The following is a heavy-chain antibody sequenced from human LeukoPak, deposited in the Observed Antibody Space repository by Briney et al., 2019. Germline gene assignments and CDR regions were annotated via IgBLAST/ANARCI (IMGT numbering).Heavy chain of an antibody. Sequence: GGSLRLSCTTSGFAFDDFAMSWVRQPAGKGLEWVGFIRRRAYGGAAEYAASVKGRFIISRDDSKGIAYLQMNSLKTEDTTVYYCSRNGLVDFDYWGQGSRVIVSP. D-gene: IGHD2-8*01. CDR1: GFAFDDFA. V-gene: IGHV3-49*04. CDR3: SRNGLVDFDY. CDR2: IRRRAYGGAA. J-gene: IGHJ4*02.